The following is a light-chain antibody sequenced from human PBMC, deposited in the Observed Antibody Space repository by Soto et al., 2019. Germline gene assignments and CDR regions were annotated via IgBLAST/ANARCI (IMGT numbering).Light chain of an antibody. V-gene: IGLV4-60*03. J-gene: IGLJ1*01. CDR1: SGHSSYI. CDR3: ETWDINTKV. CDR2: LEGSGSY. Sequence: QPVLTQSSSASASLGSSVKLTSTLSSGHSSYIIAWHQQQPGKAPRYLMKLEGSGSYNKGSGVPDRFSCSSSEADRYFTISNLQSEDEADYYCETWDINTKVFGTGTKLTVL.